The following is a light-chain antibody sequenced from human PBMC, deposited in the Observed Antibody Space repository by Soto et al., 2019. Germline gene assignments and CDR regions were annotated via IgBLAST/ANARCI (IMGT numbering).Light chain of an antibody. CDR1: QSVSSS. CDR2: GAS. V-gene: IGKV3-15*01. Sequence: EVVMTQSPATLSVSPGERATLSCRASQSVSSSLAWYQQTPGQAPRLLIYGASTRATAIPPRFSGSGSETDFTLTISSMQTEDFAVFYCQQYNNWTTFGQGTKVEIK. J-gene: IGKJ1*01. CDR3: QQYNNWTT.